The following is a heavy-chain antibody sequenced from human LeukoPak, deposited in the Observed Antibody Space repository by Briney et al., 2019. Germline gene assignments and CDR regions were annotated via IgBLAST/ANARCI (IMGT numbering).Heavy chain of an antibody. CDR3: AKGARQEMKYSNCDWFDP. J-gene: IGHJ5*02. V-gene: IGHV3-23*01. D-gene: IGHD6-6*01. CDR2: ISGSGGST. Sequence: GGSLRLSCAASGFTFSSYAMSWVRQAPGKGLEWVSAISGSGGSTYYADSVKGRFTISRDNSKNTLYLQMNSLRAEDTAVYYCAKGARQEMKYSNCDWFDPWGQGTLVTVSS. CDR1: GFTFSSYA.